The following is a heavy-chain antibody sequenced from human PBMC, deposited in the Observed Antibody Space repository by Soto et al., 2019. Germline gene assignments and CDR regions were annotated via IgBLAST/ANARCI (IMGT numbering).Heavy chain of an antibody. CDR2: IFWNDDT. CDR3: AHMPSGGASNY. V-gene: IGHV2-5*01. CDR1: GFSLSTTKVG. D-gene: IGHD5-12*01. J-gene: IGHJ4*02. Sequence: QITLKESGPTLVKPTQTLTLTCTFSGFSLSTTKVGVGWIRQPPGKALKWLALIFWNDDTRHSPSLKSRLTITKDTSKNQVVLTMTNTDPVDTATYYCAHMPSGGASNYWGQGTLVTVSS.